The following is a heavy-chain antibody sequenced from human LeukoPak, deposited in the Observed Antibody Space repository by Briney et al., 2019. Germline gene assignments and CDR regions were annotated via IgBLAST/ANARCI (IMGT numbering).Heavy chain of an antibody. V-gene: IGHV1-69*05. J-gene: IGHJ4*02. D-gene: IGHD2-2*01. Sequence: ASVKVSCKASGGTFSSYAISWVRQAPGQGLEWMGGIIPIFGTANYAQKFQGRVTITTDESTSTAYMELSSLRSEDTAVYYCARVPRSSPRGYYFDYXGQGTLVTV. CDR1: GGTFSSYA. CDR2: IIPIFGTA. CDR3: ARVPRSSPRGYYFDY.